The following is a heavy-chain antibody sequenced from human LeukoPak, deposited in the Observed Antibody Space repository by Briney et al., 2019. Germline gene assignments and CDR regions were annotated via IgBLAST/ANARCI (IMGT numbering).Heavy chain of an antibody. Sequence: SETLSLTCAVYGGSFSGYYWSWIRQPPGKGLEWIGEINHSGSTNYNPSLKSRVTISVDTSKNQFSLKLSSVTAADTAVYYCARSLPALSYAVDYGGQGTLVTVSS. CDR1: GGSFSGYY. D-gene: IGHD4-17*01. CDR3: ARSLPALSYAVDY. J-gene: IGHJ4*02. V-gene: IGHV4-34*01. CDR2: INHSGST.